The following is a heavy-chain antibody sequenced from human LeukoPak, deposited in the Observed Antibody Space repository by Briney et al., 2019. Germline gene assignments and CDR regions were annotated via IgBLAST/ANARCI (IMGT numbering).Heavy chain of an antibody. J-gene: IGHJ4*02. D-gene: IGHD6-13*01. CDR1: AYTLTRVD. Sequence: SCDVSAYTLTRVDINVVCEATEQGLEWMGGMNTNSGNTGYAQKFQSRVTMPRNTSISTAYMELSSLRSEDTAVYSCARAYGAAAGTYYFDYWGQGTLVTVSS. CDR3: ARAYGAAAGTYYFDY. CDR2: MNTNSGNT. V-gene: IGHV1-8*01.